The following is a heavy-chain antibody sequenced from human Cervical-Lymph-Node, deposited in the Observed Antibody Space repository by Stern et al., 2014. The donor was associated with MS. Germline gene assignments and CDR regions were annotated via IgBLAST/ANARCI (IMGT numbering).Heavy chain of an antibody. CDR2: IWYDGSSQ. J-gene: IGHJ4*02. Sequence: QVQLVQSGGGVVQPGRSLRLSCAASGFTFSGDGMHWVRQAPGQGLEWVALIWYDGSSQYYADSVKGRFTISRDNSKNTLYLQMNSLRAEDTAVYYCVRDEAYCGGDCFNLLDYWGQGTLVTVSS. D-gene: IGHD2-21*01. CDR3: VRDEAYCGGDCFNLLDY. CDR1: GFTFSGDG. V-gene: IGHV3-33*01.